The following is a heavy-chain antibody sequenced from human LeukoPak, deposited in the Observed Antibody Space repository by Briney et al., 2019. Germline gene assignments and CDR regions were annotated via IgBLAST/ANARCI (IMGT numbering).Heavy chain of an antibody. J-gene: IGHJ5*01. CDR2: IKQDGNEK. CDR1: GFTFSSYW. D-gene: IGHD3-10*01. Sequence: AGGSLRLSCAAFGFTFSSYWMNWVRQAPGKGLEWVANIKQDGNEKHYEDSVKGRFSISRDNAKNSLYLQMDSLRAEDTAVYYCAKEGAYPIITYDSWGQGALVTVSS. V-gene: IGHV3-7*01. CDR3: AKEGAYPIITYDS.